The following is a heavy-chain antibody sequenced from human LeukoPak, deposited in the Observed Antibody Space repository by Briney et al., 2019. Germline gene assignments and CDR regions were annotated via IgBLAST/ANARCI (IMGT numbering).Heavy chain of an antibody. CDR2: ISGSSYYI. J-gene: IGHJ3*02. Sequence: PGGSLRLSCAASGFTFSSYSMNWVRQAPGKGLEWVSSISGSSYYIYYADSVKGRFTISRDNAKNSLYLQMNSLRAEDMAVYYCARTLRTTVLKGGNDAFDIWGQGTMVTVSS. CDR3: ARTLRTTVLKGGNDAFDI. CDR1: GFTFSSYS. D-gene: IGHD4-23*01. V-gene: IGHV3-21*01.